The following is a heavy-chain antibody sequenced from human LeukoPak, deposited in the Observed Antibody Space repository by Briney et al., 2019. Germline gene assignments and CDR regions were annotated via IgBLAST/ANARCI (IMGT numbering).Heavy chain of an antibody. CDR3: ASQTTYSGSYEDAFDI. CDR2: IWYDGSNK. Sequence: GGSLRLSCAASGFTFSSYWMSWVRQAPGKGLEWVAVIWYDGSNKYYADSVKGRFTISRDNSKNTLCLQMNSLRAEDTAVYYCASQTTYSGSYEDAFDIWGQGTMVTVSS. D-gene: IGHD1-26*01. J-gene: IGHJ3*02. CDR1: GFTFSSYW. V-gene: IGHV3-33*08.